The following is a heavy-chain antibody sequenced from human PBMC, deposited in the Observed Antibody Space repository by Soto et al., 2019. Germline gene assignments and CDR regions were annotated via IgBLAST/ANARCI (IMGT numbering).Heavy chain of an antibody. D-gene: IGHD1-1*01. CDR1: GFTFTSSA. CDR2: IVVGSGNT. J-gene: IGHJ4*02. Sequence: VASVKVSCKASGFTFTSSAMQWVRQARGQRLEWIGWIVVGSGNTNYAQKFQERVTITRDMSTSTAYMELSSLRSEDTAVYYCAAVGARSTGTTSDYWGQGTLVTVSS. V-gene: IGHV1-58*02. CDR3: AAVGARSTGTTSDY.